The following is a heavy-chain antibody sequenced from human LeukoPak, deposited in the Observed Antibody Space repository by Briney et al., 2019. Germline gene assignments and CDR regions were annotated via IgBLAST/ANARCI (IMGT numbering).Heavy chain of an antibody. CDR3: AKDTHYSGSYLFDY. CDR2: ISGSGGST. D-gene: IGHD1-26*01. CDR1: GFTFSSYA. J-gene: IGHJ4*02. Sequence: PGGSLRLSCAASGFTFSSYAMSWVRQAPGKGLEWVSAISGSGGSTYYVDSVKGRFTISRDNSKNTLYLQMNSLRAEDTAVYYCAKDTHYSGSYLFDYWGQGTLVTVSS. V-gene: IGHV3-23*01.